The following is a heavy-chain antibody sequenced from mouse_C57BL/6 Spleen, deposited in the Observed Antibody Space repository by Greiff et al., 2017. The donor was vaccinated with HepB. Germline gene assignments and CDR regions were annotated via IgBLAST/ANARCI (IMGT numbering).Heavy chain of an antibody. CDR1: GYSFTGYY. D-gene: IGHD1-1*01. Sequence: VQLQQSGPELAKPGASVKISCKASGYSFTGYYMNWVKQSPEKSLEWIGEINPSTGGTTYNQKFKAKATLTVDKSSSTAYMQLKSLTSEDSAVYYCARRNYYGSSPYFDYWGQGTTLTVSS. CDR2: INPSTGGT. J-gene: IGHJ2*01. V-gene: IGHV1-42*01. CDR3: ARRNYYGSSPYFDY.